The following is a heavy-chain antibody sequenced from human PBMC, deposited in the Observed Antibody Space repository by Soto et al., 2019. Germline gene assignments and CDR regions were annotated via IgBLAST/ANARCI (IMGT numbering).Heavy chain of an antibody. CDR3: ARRLEVVGTFDF. CDR1: GFTLSNYW. D-gene: IGHD3-22*01. J-gene: IGHJ4*02. CDR2: INKDGSST. Sequence: EVQLVESGGGLVQPGGSLRLSCAASGFTLSNYWMHWVRQAPGEGLVWVSRINKDGSSTNYADSVRGRFTIPRDNAKNTLYLHMTTLRAEDTAVYYCARRLEVVGTFDFWGQGTLVTVSS. V-gene: IGHV3-74*01.